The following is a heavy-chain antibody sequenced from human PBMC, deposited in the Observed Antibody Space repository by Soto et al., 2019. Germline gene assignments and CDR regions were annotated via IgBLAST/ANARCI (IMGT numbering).Heavy chain of an antibody. D-gene: IGHD2-2*01. Sequence: ASVKVSCKASRYTFTSYYIHCVRQAPGQGLEWMGIINPSGGSTSYAQKFQGRVTMTRDTSTSTVYMELSSLRSEDTAVYYCARDLNDRGSTSSPTHWFDPWGQGTLVTVSS. CDR2: INPSGGST. CDR1: RYTFTSYY. V-gene: IGHV1-46*03. J-gene: IGHJ5*02. CDR3: ARDLNDRGSTSSPTHWFDP.